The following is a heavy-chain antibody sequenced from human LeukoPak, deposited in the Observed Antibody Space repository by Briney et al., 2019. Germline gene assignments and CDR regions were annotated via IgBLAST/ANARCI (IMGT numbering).Heavy chain of an antibody. D-gene: IGHD3-22*01. Sequence: GGSLRLSCAASGFTVSSNYMSWVRQAPGKGLEWVSIIYSGGSTYYADSVKGRFTISRDNSKNTLYLQVNSLRAEDTAVYYCARDYDSSGYYLNWGQGTLVTVSS. CDR1: GFTVSSNY. V-gene: IGHV3-66*01. CDR3: ARDYDSSGYYLN. CDR2: IYSGGST. J-gene: IGHJ4*02.